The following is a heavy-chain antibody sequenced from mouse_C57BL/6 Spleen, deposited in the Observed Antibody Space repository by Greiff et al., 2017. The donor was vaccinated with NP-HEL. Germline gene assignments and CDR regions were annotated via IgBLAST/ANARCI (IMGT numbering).Heavy chain of an antibody. V-gene: IGHV1-52*01. Sequence: QVQLQQPGAELVRPGSSVKLSCKASGYTFTSYWMHWVKQRPIQGLEWIGNIDPSDSETHYNQKFKDKATLTVDKSSSTAYMQLSSLASEDSAVYYCAGDDYSNYPDYWGQGTTLTVSS. CDR2: IDPSDSET. CDR3: AGDDYSNYPDY. D-gene: IGHD2-5*01. J-gene: IGHJ2*01. CDR1: GYTFTSYW.